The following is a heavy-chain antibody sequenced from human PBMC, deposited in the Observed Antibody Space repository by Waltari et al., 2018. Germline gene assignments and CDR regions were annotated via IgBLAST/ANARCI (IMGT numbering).Heavy chain of an antibody. CDR1: GFNFISYA. V-gene: IGHV3-23*01. D-gene: IGHD3-22*01. CDR2: ISDSGVIT. Sequence: EVHLLEYGGGLVQPGGSLRLSGAASGFNFISYAMSWVRQAPGRGLGWVSGISDSGVITKYADSVKGRFTVSRDNSKNTVFLQLNSLRAEDTAIYYCARHLYSIDYLELGNWGQGTLVTVSS. J-gene: IGHJ4*02. CDR3: ARHLYSIDYLELGN.